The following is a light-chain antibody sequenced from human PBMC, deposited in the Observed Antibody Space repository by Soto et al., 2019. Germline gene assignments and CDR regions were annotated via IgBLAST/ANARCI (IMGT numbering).Light chain of an antibody. J-gene: IGLJ3*02. CDR1: SSNIGSNY. Sequence: QSVLTQPPSASGTPGQRVTISCSGSSSNIGSNYVYWYQQLPGTAPKLLIYRNNQRPSGVPDRFSGSKSGTSASLAISGRRSEDEADYYCAAWDDRLSGRVFGGGTKLTVL. V-gene: IGLV1-47*01. CDR3: AAWDDRLSGRV. CDR2: RNN.